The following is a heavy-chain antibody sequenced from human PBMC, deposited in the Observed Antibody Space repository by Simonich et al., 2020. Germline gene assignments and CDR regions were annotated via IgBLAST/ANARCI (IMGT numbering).Heavy chain of an antibody. Sequence: QVQLQESGPGLVKPSETLSLTCTVSGGSISSYYWSCIRQTPGKGLEWIGYIYYSGSTNYNPSLKSRVTISVDTSKNQFSLKLSSVTAADTAVYYCARHDRWLQFYFDYWGQGTLVTVSS. D-gene: IGHD5-12*01. CDR2: IYYSGST. J-gene: IGHJ4*02. CDR3: ARHDRWLQFYFDY. CDR1: GGSISSYY. V-gene: IGHV4-59*08.